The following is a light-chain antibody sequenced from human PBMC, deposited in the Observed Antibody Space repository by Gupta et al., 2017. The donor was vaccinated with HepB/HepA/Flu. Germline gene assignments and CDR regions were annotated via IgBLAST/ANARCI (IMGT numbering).Light chain of an antibody. J-gene: IGKJ1*01. CDR2: DAS. CDR1: QSVTSK. Sequence: MMTHSPATLSVSPGERVTLSCRASQSVTSKLAWYQQKPGQAPSLLIYDASSRAAGIPARFSGSGSGTEFTLTFSSLQSEDFAIYYCQQYNNWPWTFGQGTKVEIK. V-gene: IGKV3-15*01. CDR3: QQYNNWPWT.